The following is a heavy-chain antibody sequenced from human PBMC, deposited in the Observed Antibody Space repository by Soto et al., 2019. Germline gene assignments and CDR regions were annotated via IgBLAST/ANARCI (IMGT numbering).Heavy chain of an antibody. V-gene: IGHV3-74*01. D-gene: IGHD3-10*01. CDR1: GFTFSDYW. J-gene: IGHJ3*01. CDR2: IKFDGSSA. CDR3: ARGVRGHYGFDV. Sequence: EVQLVESGGGLVQPGASLRLSCAASGFTFSDYWIHWVRQAPGKGLVWVSRIKFDGSSANYADSVKGRFTISRDNAKDTVYLQMNSLGAEDTAVYYCARGVRGHYGFDVWGQGTMVTVSS.